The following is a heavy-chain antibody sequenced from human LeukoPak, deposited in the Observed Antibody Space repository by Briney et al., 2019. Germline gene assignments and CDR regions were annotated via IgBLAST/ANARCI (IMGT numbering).Heavy chain of an antibody. J-gene: IGHJ5*02. Sequence: SETLSLTCTVSGGSIFSSNSYWGWIRQPPGKGLEWIGSIYYSGNTYYNASLKSRVTISVDTSKNQFSLKLSSVTAADTAVYYCARHEYSSSSNWFDPWGQGTLVTVSS. V-gene: IGHV4-39*01. CDR2: IYYSGNT. CDR3: ARHEYSSSSNWFDP. D-gene: IGHD6-13*01. CDR1: GGSIFSSNSY.